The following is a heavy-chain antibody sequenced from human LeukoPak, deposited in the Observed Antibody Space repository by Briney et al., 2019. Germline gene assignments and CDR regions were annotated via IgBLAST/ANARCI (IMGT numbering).Heavy chain of an antibody. V-gene: IGHV1-18*01. CDR2: ISAYNGNT. CDR1: GYTFTSYG. CDR3: ARAYSGSYYGWSFDY. D-gene: IGHD1-26*01. J-gene: IGHJ4*02. Sequence: GASVKVSCKASGYTFTSYGISWVRQAPGQGLEWTGWISAYNGNTNYAQKLQGRVTMTKDTSTSTAYMELRSLRSDDTAVYYCARAYSGSYYGWSFDYWGQGTLVTVSS.